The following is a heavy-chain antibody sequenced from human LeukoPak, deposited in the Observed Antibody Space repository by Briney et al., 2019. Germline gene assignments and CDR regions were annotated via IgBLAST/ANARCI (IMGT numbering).Heavy chain of an antibody. Sequence: GASVKASCKASGGTFSSYAISWVRQAPGQGLEWMGGIIPIFGTANYAQKFQGRVTVTADESTSTAYMELSSLRSEDTAVYYCARDLGRYSYVSGDHGAFDIWGQGTMVTVSS. CDR1: GGTFSSYA. CDR2: IIPIFGTA. CDR3: ARDLGRYSYVSGDHGAFDI. J-gene: IGHJ3*02. V-gene: IGHV1-69*13. D-gene: IGHD5-18*01.